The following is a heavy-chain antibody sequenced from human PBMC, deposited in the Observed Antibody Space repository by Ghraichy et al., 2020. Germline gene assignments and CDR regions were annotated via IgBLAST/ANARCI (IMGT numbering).Heavy chain of an antibody. V-gene: IGHV4-39*01. D-gene: IGHD4-17*01. CDR1: GGSISSSSYY. Sequence: SETLSLTCTVSGGSISSSSYYWGWIRQPPGKGLEWIGSIYYSGSTYYNPSLKSRVTISVDTSKNQFSLKLSSVTAADTAVYYYARHERYGDYRTGFDYWGQGTLVTVSS. CDR2: IYYSGST. J-gene: IGHJ4*02. CDR3: ARHERYGDYRTGFDY.